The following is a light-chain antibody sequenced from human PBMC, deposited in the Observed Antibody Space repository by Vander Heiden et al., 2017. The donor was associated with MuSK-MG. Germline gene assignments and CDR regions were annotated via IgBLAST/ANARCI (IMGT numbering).Light chain of an antibody. J-gene: IGKJ2*01. CDR2: DAS. CDR1: QRISTW. V-gene: IGKV1-5*01. Sequence: DFQMTQSPSTLSASVGDRVTITCRAGQRISTWLAWYQQKPGKAPKLLIHDASSLESGVPSRFSGSGSGTDFTLTISSLQPDDFATYYCQQDYTYHTFGQGTKLEIK. CDR3: QQDYTYHT.